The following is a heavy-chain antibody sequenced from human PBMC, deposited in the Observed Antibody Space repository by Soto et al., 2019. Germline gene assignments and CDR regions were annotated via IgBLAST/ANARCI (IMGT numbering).Heavy chain of an antibody. V-gene: IGHV4-59*08. D-gene: IGHD3-3*01. CDR3: ARHNPASTVFGIVISLRY. CDR2: IYYTGST. J-gene: IGHJ4*01. CDR1: VDSISSEY. Sequence: PSETLSLTCTGSVDSISSEYWNWSRQPPRKGLEWIGSIYYTGSTNYNPSLKSRVTISVDTSKNEFSLRLSSVTAADTAVYYCARHNPASTVFGIVISLRYWGHGTLVTVSS.